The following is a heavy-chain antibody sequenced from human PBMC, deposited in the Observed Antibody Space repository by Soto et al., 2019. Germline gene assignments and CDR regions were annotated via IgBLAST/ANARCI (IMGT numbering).Heavy chain of an antibody. J-gene: IGHJ4*02. D-gene: IGHD6-13*01. CDR1: GFTFSSYA. CDR3: AKDGVFRIAADYYFDS. Sequence: EVQLLESGGGLVQPGGSLRLSCAASGFTFSSYAMSWVRQAPGKGLEWVSAISGSGGSTYYADSVKGRFTSSRDNSKNTLYLQMNSLRAEDTAVYYCAKDGVFRIAADYYFDSWGQGTLVTVSS. CDR2: ISGSGGST. V-gene: IGHV3-23*01.